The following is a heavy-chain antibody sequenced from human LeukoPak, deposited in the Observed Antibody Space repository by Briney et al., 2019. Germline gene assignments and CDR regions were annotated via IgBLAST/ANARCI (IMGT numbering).Heavy chain of an antibody. Sequence: SETLSLTCTVSAGSISSYYWNWIRQPPGKGLEWIGYIYYSGSTNYNPPLKSRVTISVDTSKNQFSLKLSPVAAADTAVYYCARGPELGSTSGAFDYWGQGTLVTVSS. V-gene: IGHV4-59*01. CDR1: AGSISSYY. J-gene: IGHJ4*02. CDR2: IYYSGST. D-gene: IGHD2-2*01. CDR3: ARGPELGSTSGAFDY.